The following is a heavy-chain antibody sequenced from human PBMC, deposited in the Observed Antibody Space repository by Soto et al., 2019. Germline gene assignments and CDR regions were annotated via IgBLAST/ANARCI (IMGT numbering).Heavy chain of an antibody. D-gene: IGHD2-15*01. CDR2: ISSSSSYI. CDR1: GFTFSSYS. Sequence: GGSLRLSCAASGFTFSSYSMNWVRQAPGKGLEWVSSISSSSSYIYYADSVKGRFTISRDNAKNSLYLQMNSLRAEDTAVYYCARPGLGYCSGGSCSNAFAIWGQGTMVTVSS. J-gene: IGHJ3*02. V-gene: IGHV3-21*01. CDR3: ARPGLGYCSGGSCSNAFAI.